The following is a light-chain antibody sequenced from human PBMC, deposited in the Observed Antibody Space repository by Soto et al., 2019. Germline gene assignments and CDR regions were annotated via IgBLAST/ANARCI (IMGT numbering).Light chain of an antibody. CDR2: GAS. CDR1: QSLSGNY. CDR3: QQYGHSPIT. Sequence: EIVLTQSPGTLSLSPGERVTLSCRASQSLSGNYLAWYQQKPGQAPRFLIYGASNRATGIPDRFSGGGSGTDFALTINRLEPEDFAGYYCQQYGHSPITFGQGTRLEIK. V-gene: IGKV3-20*01. J-gene: IGKJ5*01.